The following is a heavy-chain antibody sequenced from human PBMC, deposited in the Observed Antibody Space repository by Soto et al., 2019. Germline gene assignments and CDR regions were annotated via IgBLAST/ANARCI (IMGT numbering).Heavy chain of an antibody. CDR1: GSTFSSYS. V-gene: IGHV3-48*01. CDR2: ISSSSSTI. CDR3: VKYTVRSSGYYQDYYYYGMDV. D-gene: IGHD3-22*01. J-gene: IGHJ6*02. Sequence: PGGSLRLSCAASGSTFSSYSMNWVRQAPGKGLEWVSYISSSSSTIYYADSVKGRFTISRDNAKNSLYLQMNSLRAEDTAVYYCVKYTVRSSGYYQDYYYYGMDVWGQGTTVTVS.